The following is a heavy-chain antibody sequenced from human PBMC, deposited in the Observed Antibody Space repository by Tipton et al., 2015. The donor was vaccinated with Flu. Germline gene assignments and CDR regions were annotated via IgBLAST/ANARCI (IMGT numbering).Heavy chain of an antibody. Sequence: SLRLSCAASGFTFSSYAMSWVRQAPGKGPEWVSAISGSGGSTYYADSVKGRFTISRDNSKNTLYLQMNSLRAEDTAVYYCAKMTTVITGYFDLWGRGTLVTVSS. CDR3: AKMTTVITGYFDL. V-gene: IGHV3-23*01. CDR1: GFTFSSYA. CDR2: ISGSGGST. J-gene: IGHJ2*01. D-gene: IGHD4-17*01.